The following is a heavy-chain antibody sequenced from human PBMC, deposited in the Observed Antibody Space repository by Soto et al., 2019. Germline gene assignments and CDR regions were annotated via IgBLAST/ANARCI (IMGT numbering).Heavy chain of an antibody. CDR2: SIPIQGRA. CDR1: GGSFISYI. CDR3: AKSLVFVDHAYMDV. V-gene: IGHV1-69*02. Sequence: QVQLVQSGAEVRKPGSSVKVSCEASGGSFISYIFTWVRQAPGQGLEWMGRSIPIQGRADYALKFQDRVTITPDKSTETGEMELRSLRPEDTALYYCAKSLVFVDHAYMDVWGKGTTVTVSS. J-gene: IGHJ6*03. D-gene: IGHD2-21*01.